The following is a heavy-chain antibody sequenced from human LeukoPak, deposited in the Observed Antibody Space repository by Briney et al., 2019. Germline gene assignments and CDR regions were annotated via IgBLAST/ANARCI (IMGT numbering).Heavy chain of an antibody. V-gene: IGHV3-21*03. D-gene: IGHD3-22*01. CDR2: ISVGNTYI. J-gene: IGHJ2*01. Sequence: GGSLRLSCAASGFTFSRYSMNWVRQAPGKGLEWVSSISVGNTYIYYADSVKGRFTISRDNAKNSLYLQLNSLRAEDTAVYYCAGSDTIGYLPREWDYWYFDRWGRGTLVTVSS. CDR3: AGSDTIGYLPREWDYWYFDR. CDR1: GFTFSRYS.